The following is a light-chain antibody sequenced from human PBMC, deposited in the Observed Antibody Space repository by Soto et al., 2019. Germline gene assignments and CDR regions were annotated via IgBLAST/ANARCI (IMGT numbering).Light chain of an antibody. CDR3: SSYAGINNV. Sequence: QSALTQPPSASGSPGQSVTISCTGTSSDVGGYNYVSWYQQHPGKAPKLMIYEVSKRPSGVPDRFSGSKSGNTASLTVSGLQVEDEADYYCSSYAGINNVFGAGTKVTVL. CDR2: EVS. V-gene: IGLV2-8*01. CDR1: SSDVGGYNY. J-gene: IGLJ1*01.